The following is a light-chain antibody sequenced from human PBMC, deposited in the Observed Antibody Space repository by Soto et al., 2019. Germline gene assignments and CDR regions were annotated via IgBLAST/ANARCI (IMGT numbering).Light chain of an antibody. Sequence: QSVLTQPPSVSGAPGQRVTISCTGSSSNIGAGYDVHWYQQLPGTAPKLLIYGNGNRPSGVPDRFSGFKSGTSASLAITGLQAEDEADYYCQSYDSSPFFGTGTKVTVL. V-gene: IGLV1-40*01. CDR1: SSNIGAGYD. CDR3: QSYDSSPF. J-gene: IGLJ1*01. CDR2: GNG.